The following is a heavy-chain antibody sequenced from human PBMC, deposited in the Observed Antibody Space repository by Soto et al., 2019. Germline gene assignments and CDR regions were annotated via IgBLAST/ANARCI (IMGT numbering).Heavy chain of an antibody. V-gene: IGHV1-46*03. D-gene: IGHD2-2*01. J-gene: IGHJ4*02. CDR1: GYTFTSYY. CDR3: ARAGFGVVVVPAARATIDY. CDR2: INPSGGST. Sequence: GASVKVSCKASGYTFTSYYMHWVRQTPGQGLEWMGIINPSGGSTSYAQKFQGRVTMTRDTSTSTVYMELSSLRSEDTAVYYCARAGFGVVVVPAARATIDYWGQGTLVTVSS.